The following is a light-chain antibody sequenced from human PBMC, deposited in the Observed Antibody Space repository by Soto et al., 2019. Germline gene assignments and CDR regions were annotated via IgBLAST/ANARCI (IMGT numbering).Light chain of an antibody. CDR2: LNNDGSH. CDR1: SGHSSYA. Sequence: QSVLTQSPSASASLGASVKLTCTLSSGHSSYAIAWHQQQPEKGPRYLMKLNNDGSHNKGDGIPDRFSGSSSGAERYLTISSLQSEDEADYYCQTWGTATLVFGGGTKVTVL. CDR3: QTWGTATLV. J-gene: IGLJ2*01. V-gene: IGLV4-69*01.